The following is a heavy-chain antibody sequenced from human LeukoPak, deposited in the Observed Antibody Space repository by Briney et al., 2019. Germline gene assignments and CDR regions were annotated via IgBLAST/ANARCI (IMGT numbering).Heavy chain of an antibody. V-gene: IGHV4-39*07. Sequence: SETLSLTCTVSGGSISSSSYYWGWIRQPPGKGLEWIGSIYYSGSTYYNPSLKSRVTISVDTSKNQFSLKLSSVTAADTAVYYCAREAGGSGLLYYFDYWGQGTLVTVSS. CDR1: GGSISSSSYY. CDR2: IYYSGST. CDR3: AREAGGSGLLYYFDY. D-gene: IGHD3-10*01. J-gene: IGHJ4*02.